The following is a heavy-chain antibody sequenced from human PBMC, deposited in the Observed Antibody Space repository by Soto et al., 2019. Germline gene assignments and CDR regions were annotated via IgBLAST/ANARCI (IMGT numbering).Heavy chain of an antibody. V-gene: IGHV4-59*01. CDR2: IYYSGST. Sequence: TSETLSLTCTVSGGSITSYYWNWIRQPPGKGLEWIGYIYYSGSTHYKSSLKSRVTISVDTSKNQFSLKLSSVTAADTAVYYCARGGTIFGVEAFDIWGPGTMVTLAS. CDR3: ARGGTIFGVEAFDI. CDR1: GGSITSYY. D-gene: IGHD3-3*01. J-gene: IGHJ3*02.